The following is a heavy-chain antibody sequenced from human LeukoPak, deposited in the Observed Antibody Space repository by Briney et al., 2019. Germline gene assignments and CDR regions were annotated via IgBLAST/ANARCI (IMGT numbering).Heavy chain of an antibody. CDR1: GFTFNSYA. J-gene: IGHJ4*02. Sequence: GGSLRLSCAASGFTFNSYAMYWVRQAPGKGLEWVAVISYDGSNKYYADSVKGRFTISRDNSKNTLYLQMNSLRAEDTAVYYCAKDQDVDIVATPPGYWGQGTLVTVSS. D-gene: IGHD5-12*01. CDR2: ISYDGSNK. V-gene: IGHV3-30*18. CDR3: AKDQDVDIVATPPGY.